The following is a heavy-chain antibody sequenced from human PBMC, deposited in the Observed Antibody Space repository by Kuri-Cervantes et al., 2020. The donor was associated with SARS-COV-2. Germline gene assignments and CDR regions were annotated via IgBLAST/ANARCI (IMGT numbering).Heavy chain of an antibody. J-gene: IGHJ4*02. V-gene: IGHV3-23*01. CDR1: GFTFSSYA. CDR3: AKSRTGVGDSTDY. Sequence: GGSLRLSCAASGFTFSSYAMSWVRQAPGKGLEWVSSISGSGSSTYYTDSVKGRFTISRDNSKNTQYLQMDSLRAEDTAVYYCAKSRTGVGDSTDYWGPGTLVTCYS. D-gene: IGHD1-26*01. CDR2: ISGSGSST.